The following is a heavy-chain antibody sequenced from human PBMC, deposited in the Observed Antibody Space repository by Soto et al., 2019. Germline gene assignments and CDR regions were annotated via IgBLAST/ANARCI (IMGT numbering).Heavy chain of an antibody. D-gene: IGHD1-26*01. Sequence: GSLRLSCTASGFAFSIFNMNWVRQAPVKGLEWVSSIFTRSSQIYYADSVKGRFTISRDDANNSLFLQMNSLSVEDTTVYYCAGALLAGQQLVIPWSHPWGHGKMASVS. V-gene: IGHV3-21*01. CDR1: GFAFSIFN. CDR3: AGALLAGQQLVIPWSHP. CDR2: IFTRSSQI. J-gene: IGHJ5*02.